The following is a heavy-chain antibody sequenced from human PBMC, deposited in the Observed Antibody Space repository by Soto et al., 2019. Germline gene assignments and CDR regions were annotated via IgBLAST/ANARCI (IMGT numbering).Heavy chain of an antibody. V-gene: IGHV1-69*13. CDR3: ARGNYDFLTGYHAHFYYYYGMDV. D-gene: IGHD3-9*01. CDR2: IIPIFGTA. CDR1: GGTFSSYA. J-gene: IGHJ6*02. Sequence: SVKVSCKASGGTFSSYAISWVRQAPGQGLEWMGGIIPIFGTANYAQKFQGRVTITADESTSTAYMELSSLRSEDTAVYYCARGNYDFLTGYHAHFYYYYGMDVWGQGTTVTVSS.